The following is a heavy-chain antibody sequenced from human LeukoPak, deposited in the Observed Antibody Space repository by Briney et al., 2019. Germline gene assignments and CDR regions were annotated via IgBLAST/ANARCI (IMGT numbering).Heavy chain of an antibody. CDR2: ISSSRSTI. CDR1: GFTFSSYE. J-gene: IGHJ6*03. D-gene: IGHD3-3*01. CDR3: ARDRRAPYYGFRSGYIDHYYMDV. V-gene: IGHV3-48*03. Sequence: PGGSLRLSCAASGFTFSSYEMNWVRQAPGKGLEGVSYISSSRSTIYYADSVKGRFTISRDNAKNSLYLQMNSVRAEDTAVYYCARDRRAPYYGFRSGYIDHYYMDVWGKGTTVTVSS.